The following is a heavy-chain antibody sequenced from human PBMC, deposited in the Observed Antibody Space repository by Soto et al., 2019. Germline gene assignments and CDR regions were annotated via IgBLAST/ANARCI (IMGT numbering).Heavy chain of an antibody. Sequence: QVQLVQSGAEVKEPGSSVKVSCKASGGTFSSYAISWVRQAPGQGLEWMGGIIPIFGTANYAQKFQGRVTITADKSTSTAYMELSSLRSEDTAVYYCARGWGSNYDSSGGMDVWGQGTTVTVSS. CDR3: ARGWGSNYDSSGGMDV. CDR1: GGTFSSYA. CDR2: IIPIFGTA. J-gene: IGHJ6*02. V-gene: IGHV1-69*06. D-gene: IGHD3-16*01.